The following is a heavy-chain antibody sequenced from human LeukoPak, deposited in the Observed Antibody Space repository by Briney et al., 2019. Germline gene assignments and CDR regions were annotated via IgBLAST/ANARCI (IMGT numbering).Heavy chain of an antibody. J-gene: IGHJ4*02. CDR1: GFTFSSYV. V-gene: IGHV3-30*03. CDR2: ISYDGSNK. CDR3: ARWGERSGSYYTYSFDY. Sequence: GRSLRLSCAASGFTFSSYVMHWVRQAPGKGLEWVAVISYDGSNKYYADSVKGRFTISRDNSKNTLYLQMNSLRAEDTAVYYCARWGERSGSYYTYSFDYWGQGTLVTVSS. D-gene: IGHD3-10*01.